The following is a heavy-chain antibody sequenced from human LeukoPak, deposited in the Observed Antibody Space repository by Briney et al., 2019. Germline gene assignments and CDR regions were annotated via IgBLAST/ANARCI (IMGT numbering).Heavy chain of an antibody. V-gene: IGHV5-51*01. D-gene: IGHD3-10*01. CDR2: IYPGDSDT. J-gene: IGHJ5*02. Sequence: GESLKISFKGSGYRFTSYWIGRVRPMPGKGLEGMGIIYPGDSDTRYSPSFQGQVTISADKSISTAYLQWSSLKASDTAMYYCARLAMVRGVIIRFDPWGQGTLVTVSS. CDR1: GYRFTSYW. CDR3: ARLAMVRGVIIRFDP.